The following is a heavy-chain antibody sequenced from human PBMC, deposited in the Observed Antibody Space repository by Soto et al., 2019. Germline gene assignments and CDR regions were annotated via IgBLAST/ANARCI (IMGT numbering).Heavy chain of an antibody. CDR3: ARDRYSSSTLFDY. CDR2: ISDDGDKK. CDR1: GFTLTNYA. Sequence: QVQLVESGGGVXXXXXSLRLSCAASGFTLTNYAMHWVRQAPGKGLEWLAVISDDGDKKYYADSVKGRFTISRDNSNKTLYLQMNSLRPENTAVYYCARDRYSSSTLFDYWGQGTLVTVSS. J-gene: IGHJ4*02. V-gene: IGHV3-30-3*01. D-gene: IGHD6-6*01.